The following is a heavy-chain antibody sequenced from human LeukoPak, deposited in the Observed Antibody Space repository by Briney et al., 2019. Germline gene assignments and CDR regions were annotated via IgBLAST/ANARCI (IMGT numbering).Heavy chain of an antibody. J-gene: IGHJ6*03. CDR1: GGTFSSYA. Sequence: GASVKVSCKASGGTFSSYAISWVRQAPGQGLEWMGGIIPIFGTANYAQKFQGRVTITTDESTSTAYMELSSLRSEDTAVYYCARALPGAMVRDAYYYYMDVWGKGTTVTVSS. V-gene: IGHV1-69*05. D-gene: IGHD3-10*01. CDR3: ARALPGAMVRDAYYYYMDV. CDR2: IIPIFGTA.